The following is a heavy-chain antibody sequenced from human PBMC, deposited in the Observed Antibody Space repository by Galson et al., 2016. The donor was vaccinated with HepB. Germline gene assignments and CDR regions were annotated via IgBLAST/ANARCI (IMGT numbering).Heavy chain of an antibody. Sequence: SLRLSCAASGVPFIKYAMSWVRQAPGRGLEWVSAISTDGGRTYYADSVKGRFTISRDNSKNTLYLQMNSLRAEDTAVYYCAKGRSLSAAVSNWFDPWGQGILVTVSS. CDR3: AKGRSLSAAVSNWFDP. CDR1: GVPFIKYA. J-gene: IGHJ5*02. V-gene: IGHV3-23*01. D-gene: IGHD6-13*01. CDR2: ISTDGGRT.